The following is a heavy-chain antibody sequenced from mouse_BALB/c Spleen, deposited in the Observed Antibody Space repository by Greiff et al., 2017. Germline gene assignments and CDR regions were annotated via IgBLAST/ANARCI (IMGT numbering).Heavy chain of an antibody. CDR2: IWAGGST. D-gene: IGHD1-1*01. V-gene: IGHV2-9*02. CDR1: GFSLTSYG. CDR3: ARITTVVATDYAMDY. Sequence: QVKLMESGPGLVAPSQSLSITCTVSGFSLTSYGVHWVRQPPGKGLEWLGVIWAGGSTNYNSALMSRLSISKDNSKSQVFLKMNSLQTDDTAMYYCARITTVVATDYAMDYWGQGTSVTVSS. J-gene: IGHJ4*01.